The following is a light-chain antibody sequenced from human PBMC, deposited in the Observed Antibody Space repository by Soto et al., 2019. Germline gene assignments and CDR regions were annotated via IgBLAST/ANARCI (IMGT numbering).Light chain of an antibody. J-gene: IGLJ2*01. V-gene: IGLV1-44*01. CDR3: AAFDDTLNSVV. Sequence: QSVLTQSPSASGTPGQRVTISCSGSSSNIGSHSVNWYQQFPGTAPKLLLYGQNPRPSGVPDRFSGSKSGTSASLAISGLQSEDEADYYCAAFDDTLNSVVFGGGIKLTVL. CDR2: GQN. CDR1: SSNIGSHS.